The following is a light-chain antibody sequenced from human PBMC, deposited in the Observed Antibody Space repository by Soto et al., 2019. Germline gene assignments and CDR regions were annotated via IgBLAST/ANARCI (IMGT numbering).Light chain of an antibody. Sequence: EIVLTQSPGTLSLSPGERATLFCRASQSVRSNYLAWYQQKPGQAPRLLIYGASSRATAIPDRFSGTGSGTDFTLTISRLEPEDFAVYYCQQYGGSPYTFGQGTKLEIK. CDR2: GAS. CDR1: QSVRSNY. CDR3: QQYGGSPYT. J-gene: IGKJ2*01. V-gene: IGKV3-20*01.